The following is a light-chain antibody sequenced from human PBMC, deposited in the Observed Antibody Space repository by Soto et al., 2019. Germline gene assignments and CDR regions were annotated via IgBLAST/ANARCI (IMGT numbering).Light chain of an antibody. J-gene: IGKJ5*01. CDR1: QTIYTY. Sequence: DIQITHSQSSLSASVLYRVSATCRASQTIYTYLHWYQQKPGKAPKLLIYAASSLQSGVPSRFSGSGSGTDFTLTISSLHPEDFAFYYCQQTYSIPITFGQGTRLEIK. CDR2: AAS. V-gene: IGKV1-39*01. CDR3: QQTYSIPIT.